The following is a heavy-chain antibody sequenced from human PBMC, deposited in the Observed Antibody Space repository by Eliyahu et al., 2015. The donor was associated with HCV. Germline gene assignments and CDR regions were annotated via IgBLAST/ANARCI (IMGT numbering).Heavy chain of an antibody. CDR1: GYTFTNYY. Sequence: QVQLVQSGAEVKKPGASVKISCKASGYTFTNYYIHWVRQAPGQGLWGVAMINPSVGGTEFAQTLQGRVTLTRDTSTTTVYMELSSLRSEDTAVYYCTRAWGGWRNFDYWGQGTLVTVSS. J-gene: IGHJ4*02. V-gene: IGHV1-46*03. CDR3: TRAWGGWRNFDY. D-gene: IGHD3-16*01. CDR2: INPSVGGT.